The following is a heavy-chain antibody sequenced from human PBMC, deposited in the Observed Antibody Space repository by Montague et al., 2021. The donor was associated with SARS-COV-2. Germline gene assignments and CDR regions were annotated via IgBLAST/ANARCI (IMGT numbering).Heavy chain of an antibody. Sequence: SETLSLTCTVSGGFISTYYWSWIRQPPGKGLEWIGYIYYSGSTNXSPSLKSRVTISVDTSKNQFSLKLSSVTAADTAVYYCARDGYNAHQNYWYFDLWGRGTLVTVSS. CDR2: IYYSGST. CDR1: GGFISTYY. V-gene: IGHV4-59*12. J-gene: IGHJ2*01. CDR3: ARDGYNAHQNYWYFDL. D-gene: IGHD5-24*01.